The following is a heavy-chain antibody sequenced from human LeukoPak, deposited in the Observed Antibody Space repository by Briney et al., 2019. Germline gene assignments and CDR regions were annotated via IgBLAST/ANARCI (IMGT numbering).Heavy chain of an antibody. CDR2: IIPILGIA. Sequence: ASVKVSCKASGGTFSSYTISWVRQAPGQGLEWMGRIIPILGIANYAQKFQGRVTMTRDTSTSTVYMELSSLRSEDTAVYYCARDQEALDYWGQGTLVTVSS. CDR3: ARDQEALDY. CDR1: GGTFSSYT. J-gene: IGHJ4*02. V-gene: IGHV1-69*04.